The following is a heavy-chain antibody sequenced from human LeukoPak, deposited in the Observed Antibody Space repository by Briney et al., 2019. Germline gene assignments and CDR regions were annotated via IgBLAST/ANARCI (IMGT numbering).Heavy chain of an antibody. D-gene: IGHD4-11*01. CDR2: INHSGST. V-gene: IGHV4-34*01. J-gene: IGHJ6*03. Sequence: SGTLSLTCAVYGGSFSGYYWSWIRQPPGKGLEWIGEINHSGSTNYNPSLKSRVTISVDTSKNQFSLKLSSVTAADTAVYYCARGYDYSNYVSHYYYMDVWGKGTTVTVSS. CDR1: GGSFSGYY. CDR3: ARGYDYSNYVSHYYYMDV.